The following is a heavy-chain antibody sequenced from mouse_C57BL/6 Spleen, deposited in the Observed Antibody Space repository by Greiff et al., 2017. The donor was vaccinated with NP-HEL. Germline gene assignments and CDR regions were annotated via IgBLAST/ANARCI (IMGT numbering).Heavy chain of an antibody. Sequence: VHLVESGPELVKPGASVKLSCKASGYTFTSYDINWVKQRPGQGLEWIGWIYPRDGSTKYNEKFKGKATLTVDTSSSTAYMELHSLTSEDSAVYFCAREGLGLVFAYWGQGTLVTVSA. CDR2: IYPRDGST. J-gene: IGHJ3*01. D-gene: IGHD4-1*01. V-gene: IGHV1-85*01. CDR1: GYTFTSYD. CDR3: AREGLGLVFAY.